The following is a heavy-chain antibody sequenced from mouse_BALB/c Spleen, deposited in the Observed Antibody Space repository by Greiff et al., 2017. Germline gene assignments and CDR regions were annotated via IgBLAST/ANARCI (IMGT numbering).Heavy chain of an antibody. Sequence: VESGGGLVKPGGSLKLSCAASGFTFSSYAMSWVRQTPEKRLEWVASISSGGSTYYPDSVKGRFTISRDNARNILYLQMSSLRSEDTAMYYCARGSYGSSCDYWGQGTTLTVSS. CDR2: ISSGGST. CDR3: ARGSYGSSCDY. J-gene: IGHJ2*01. V-gene: IGHV5-6-5*01. D-gene: IGHD1-1*01. CDR1: GFTFSSYA.